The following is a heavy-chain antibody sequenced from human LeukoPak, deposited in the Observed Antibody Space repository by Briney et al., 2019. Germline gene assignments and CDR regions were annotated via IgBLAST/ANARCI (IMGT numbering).Heavy chain of an antibody. V-gene: IGHV4-39*07. D-gene: IGHD6-6*01. CDR3: ARVGTRRSSSSVDY. CDR2: IYYSGST. Sequence: SETLSLTRDVSGVFINKSDYYWGWIRLPPGTGLEWIGSIYYSGSTYYNPSLKSRPNLSVHTPNNHLSLNLLSVAPACPAVYYCARVGTRRSSSSVDYWGQGSLVTVSS. J-gene: IGHJ4*02. CDR1: GVFINKSDYY.